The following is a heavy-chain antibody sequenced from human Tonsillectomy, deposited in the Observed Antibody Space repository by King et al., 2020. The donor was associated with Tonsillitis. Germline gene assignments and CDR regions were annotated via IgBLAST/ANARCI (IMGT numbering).Heavy chain of an antibody. CDR1: GFTFSSYA. J-gene: IGHJ2*01. CDR3: ARTTHFKQLVPYWDFDL. V-gene: IGHV3-23*04. D-gene: IGHD6-13*01. Sequence: VQLVESGGGLVQPGGSLRLSCAASGFTFSSYAMSWVRQAPGKGLEWVSAISGSGGSTYYADSVKGRFTISRDNSKNTLYLQMNSLRAEDTAVYYCARTTHFKQLVPYWDFDLWGRGTLVTVSS. CDR2: ISGSGGST.